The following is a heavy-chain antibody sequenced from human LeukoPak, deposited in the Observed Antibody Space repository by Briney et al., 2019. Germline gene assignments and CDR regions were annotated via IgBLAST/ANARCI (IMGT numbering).Heavy chain of an antibody. CDR2: IRSKAYGGTT. CDR3: TREDYYDSSGYYP. Sequence: GGSLRLSCTASGFTFGDYAMSWVRQAPGKGLEWVGFIRSKAYGGTTEYAASVKGRFTISRDDSKSIAYLQMNSLKTEDTAVYYCTREDYYDSSGYYPWGQGTLDTVSS. V-gene: IGHV3-49*04. J-gene: IGHJ5*02. CDR1: GFTFGDYA. D-gene: IGHD3-22*01.